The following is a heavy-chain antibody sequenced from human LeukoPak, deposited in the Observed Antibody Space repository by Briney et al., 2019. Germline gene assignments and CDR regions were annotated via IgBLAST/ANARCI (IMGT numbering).Heavy chain of an antibody. D-gene: IGHD6-25*01. CDR2: IYNGGDT. CDR3: ARADVYTSGWNLGFDY. J-gene: IGHJ4*02. CDR1: GASISRYY. Sequence: KPSETLSLTCTVSGASISRYYWSWIRQSAGKGLEWIGRIYNGGDTNYNPSLKGRVTISLDTSKNQVSLKLISVTAADTALYYCARADVYTSGWNLGFDYWGQGTLVTVSS. V-gene: IGHV4-4*07.